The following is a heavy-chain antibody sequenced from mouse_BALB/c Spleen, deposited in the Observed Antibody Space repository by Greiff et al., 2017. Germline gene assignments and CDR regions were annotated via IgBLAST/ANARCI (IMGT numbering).Heavy chain of an antibody. CDR3: ARDYYGSSYVGFAY. J-gene: IGHJ3*01. Sequence: VQLKESGPELVKPGASVKMSCKASGYTFTSYVMHWVKQKPGQGLEWIGYINPYNDGTKYNEKFKGKATLTSDKSSSTAYMELSSLTSEDSAVYYCARDYYGSSYVGFAYWGQGTLVTVSA. CDR2: INPYNDGT. V-gene: IGHV1-14*01. CDR1: GYTFTSYV. D-gene: IGHD1-1*01.